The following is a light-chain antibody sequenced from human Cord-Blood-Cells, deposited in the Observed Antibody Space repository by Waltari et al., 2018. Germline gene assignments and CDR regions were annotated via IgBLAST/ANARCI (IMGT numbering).Light chain of an antibody. CDR3: QQYGSSPT. V-gene: IGKV3-20*01. J-gene: IGKJ4*01. Sequence: EIVLTQSPGTLSLSPGERATLACRASQSVSSSYLAGYQQKPGQDPRLLIYGASSRATGIPDRFSGSGSGPDFTLTISSLGPEDFAVYYFQQYGSSPTFGGGTKVEIK. CDR1: QSVSSSY. CDR2: GAS.